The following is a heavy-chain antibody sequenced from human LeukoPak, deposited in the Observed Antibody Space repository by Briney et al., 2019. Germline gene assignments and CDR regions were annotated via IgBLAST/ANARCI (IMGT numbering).Heavy chain of an antibody. D-gene: IGHD6-13*01. CDR3: ARANNSSWHN. Sequence: GGSLRLSCAASGFIFSSFSVNWVRQAPGKGLEWVSVIYSGGSTYYTDSVKGRFTISRDNAKNSLYLQMNSLRVEDTAVYYCARANNSSWHNWGQGTLVTDSS. CDR1: GFIFSSFS. J-gene: IGHJ4*02. V-gene: IGHV3-66*01. CDR2: IYSGGST.